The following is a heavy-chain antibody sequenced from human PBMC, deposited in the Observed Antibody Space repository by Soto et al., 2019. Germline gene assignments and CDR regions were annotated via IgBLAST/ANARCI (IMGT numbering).Heavy chain of an antibody. CDR3: ARAGVKGYCSGGSCYSDDFDY. Sequence: GSLRLSCAATGFTFSSYGMSWVRQAPGKGLEWVSDISGSGGTIYYADSVKGRFTISRDNAKNSLYLQMNSLRAEDTAVYYCARAGVKGYCSGGSCYSDDFDYWGQGTLVTVSS. CDR2: ISGSGGTI. J-gene: IGHJ4*02. D-gene: IGHD2-15*01. CDR1: GFTFSSYG. V-gene: IGHV3-48*04.